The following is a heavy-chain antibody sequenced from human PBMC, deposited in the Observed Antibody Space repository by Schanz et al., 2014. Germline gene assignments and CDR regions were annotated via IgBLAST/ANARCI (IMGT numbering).Heavy chain of an antibody. CDR3: AKGRFGELSAFDI. J-gene: IGHJ3*02. Sequence: EVQLVESGGGLVQPGGSLRLSCTASGFTFSDYWMSWVRQAPGKGPEWVSALSEGGGGTHYADSVRGRFTISSDSSKNTLYLQMNSLRAEDTAVYYCAKGRFGELSAFDIWGQGTMVTVSS. CDR2: LSEGGGGT. V-gene: IGHV3-23*04. CDR1: GFTFSDYW. D-gene: IGHD3-10*01.